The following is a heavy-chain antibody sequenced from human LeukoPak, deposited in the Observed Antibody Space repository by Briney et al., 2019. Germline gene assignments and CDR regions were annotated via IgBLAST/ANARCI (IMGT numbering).Heavy chain of an antibody. V-gene: IGHV3-30-3*01. Sequence: GGSLRLSCAASGFTFSSYAMHWVRQAPGKGLEWVAVISYDGSNKYYADSVKGRFTISRDIAENSLYLQMTSLRVEDTAVYFCARLSSGVTIFADWGQGALVTVSS. CDR3: ARLSSGVTIFAD. CDR2: ISYDGSNK. D-gene: IGHD5-18*01. CDR1: GFTFSSYA. J-gene: IGHJ4*02.